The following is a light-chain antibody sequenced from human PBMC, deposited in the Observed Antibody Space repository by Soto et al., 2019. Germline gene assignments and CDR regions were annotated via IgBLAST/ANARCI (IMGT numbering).Light chain of an antibody. V-gene: IGLV2-14*01. J-gene: IGLJ1*01. CDR3: SSYTTTDTYV. CDR2: EVS. CDR1: SSDVGGYNY. Sequence: QSVLTQPASVSGSPGQSITISCTGTSSDVGGYNYVSWSQQHPGKAPKLIIYEVSNRPSGVSNRFSGSKSGNTASLTISGLQAEDEADYYCSSYTTTDTYVFGTGT.